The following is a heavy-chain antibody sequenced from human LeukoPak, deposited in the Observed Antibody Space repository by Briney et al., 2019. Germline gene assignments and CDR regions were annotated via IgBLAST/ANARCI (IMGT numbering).Heavy chain of an antibody. V-gene: IGHV3-21*01. CDR3: ARLGYCSGGSCATVDY. Sequence: GESLGLSCAASGFTFSSYSMNWVRQAPGKGLEWVSSISSSSSYIYYADSVKGRFTISRDNAKNSLYLQMNSLRAEDTAVYYCARLGYCSGGSCATVDYWGQGTLVTVSS. CDR1: GFTFSSYS. D-gene: IGHD2-15*01. J-gene: IGHJ4*02. CDR2: ISSSSSYI.